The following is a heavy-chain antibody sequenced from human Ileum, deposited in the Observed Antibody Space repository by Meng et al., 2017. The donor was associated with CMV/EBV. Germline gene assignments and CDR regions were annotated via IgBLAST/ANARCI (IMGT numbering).Heavy chain of an antibody. CDR1: SGVSY. Sequence: SGVSYWSWIRQHPGKGLEWIGYINYSGNTYYNPSLRSRVIISVDMSKNQFSLKLSSVTAADTALYYCARYYFDSSGATYSGTNRFDPWGQGTLVTVSS. D-gene: IGHD3-22*01. CDR3: ARYYFDSSGATYSGTNRFDP. J-gene: IGHJ5*02. CDR2: INYSGNT. V-gene: IGHV4-31*02.